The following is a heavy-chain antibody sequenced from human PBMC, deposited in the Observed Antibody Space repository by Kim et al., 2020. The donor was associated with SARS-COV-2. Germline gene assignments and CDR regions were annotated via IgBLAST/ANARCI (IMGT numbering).Heavy chain of an antibody. Sequence: GGSLRLSCAASGFTFRSYSMNWVRQAPGKGLEWVSTISSHSIYIYYADSVKGRFTISIDNGKNSLYLQMDSLRVEDTALYYCARDLSTSRPGGFDYWGQG. CDR3: ARDLSTSRPGGFDY. CDR1: GFTFRSYS. V-gene: IGHV3-21*01. J-gene: IGHJ4*02. CDR2: ISSHSIYI.